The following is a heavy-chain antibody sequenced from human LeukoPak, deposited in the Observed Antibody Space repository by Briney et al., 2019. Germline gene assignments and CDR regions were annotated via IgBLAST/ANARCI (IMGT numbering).Heavy chain of an antibody. CDR2: ISGIGANT. D-gene: IGHD4-17*01. V-gene: IGHV3-23*01. CDR1: GFTFSSYA. CDR3: AKRLLGYADSSPIDY. Sequence: GGSLRLSCEASGFTFSSYAMSWVRQAPGKGLEGVSGISGIGANTYYADSVRGRFTISRDNAKNTLYLQMNSLRAEDTAVYYCAKRLLGYADSSPIDYWGQGTLVTVSS. J-gene: IGHJ4*02.